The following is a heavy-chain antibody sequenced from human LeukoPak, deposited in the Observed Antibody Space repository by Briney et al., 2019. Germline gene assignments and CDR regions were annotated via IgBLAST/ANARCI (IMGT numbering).Heavy chain of an antibody. CDR1: GFTFTTYS. CDR3: ARDLLAFRSAFDI. D-gene: IGHD2-21*01. Sequence: GGSLRLSCAASGFTFTTYSMNWVRQAPGKGLEWVSYISTSSSTTYYADSVKGRFAISRDNAENSLYLQMNSLRVEDTAVYYCARDLLAFRSAFDIWGQGTMVTVSS. CDR2: ISTSSSTT. J-gene: IGHJ3*02. V-gene: IGHV3-48*01.